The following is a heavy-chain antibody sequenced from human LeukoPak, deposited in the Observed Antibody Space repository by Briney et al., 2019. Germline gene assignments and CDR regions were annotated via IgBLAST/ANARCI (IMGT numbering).Heavy chain of an antibody. V-gene: IGHV4-34*01. Sequence: PSETLSLTCAVYGGSFSGYYWSWIRQPPGKGLEWIGEIDQSGTTYYNPSLKSRVAISIDTSKNQFSLKLSSVTAADTAAYYCARAQKDLWYRYYYYIDVWGKGTTVTVSS. CDR2: IDQSGTT. D-gene: IGHD6-13*01. CDR3: ARAQKDLWYRYYYYIDV. CDR1: GGSFSGYY. J-gene: IGHJ6*03.